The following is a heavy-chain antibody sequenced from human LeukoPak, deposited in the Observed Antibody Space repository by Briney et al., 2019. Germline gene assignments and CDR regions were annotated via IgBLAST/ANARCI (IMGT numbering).Heavy chain of an antibody. CDR3: ASSDYYDSSGYRFGFDP. D-gene: IGHD3-22*01. CDR1: GGSISSGGYS. Sequence: SETLSLTCAVSGGSISSGGYSWSWIRQPPGKGLEWIGYIYYSGSTYYSPSLKSRVTISVDTSKNQFSLKLSSVTAADTAVYYCASSDYYDSSGYRFGFDPWGQGTLVTVSS. J-gene: IGHJ5*02. V-gene: IGHV4-30-4*07. CDR2: IYYSGST.